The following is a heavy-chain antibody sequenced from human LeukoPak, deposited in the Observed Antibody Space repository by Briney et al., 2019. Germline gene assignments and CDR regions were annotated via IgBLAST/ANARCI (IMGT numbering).Heavy chain of an antibody. CDR1: AFTVSSNY. J-gene: IGHJ4*02. CDR2: IYGGGST. Sequence: HPGGSLRLSCAVSAFTVSSNYVSWVRQAPGKGLEWVSVIYGGGSTNYADSVKGRFTISRDNSKNTLYLQMNSLRAEDTAVYYCARVVAATSYYFDYWGRGTLVTVSS. V-gene: IGHV3-66*02. D-gene: IGHD2-15*01. CDR3: ARVVAATSYYFDY.